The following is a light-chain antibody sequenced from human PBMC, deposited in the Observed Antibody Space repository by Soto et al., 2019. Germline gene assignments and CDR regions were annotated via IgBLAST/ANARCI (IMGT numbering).Light chain of an antibody. CDR2: DAS. V-gene: IGKV3-11*01. J-gene: IGKJ1*01. Sequence: EIVLTQSPATLSLSPGERATLSCRASQSVSSYLAWYQQKPGQAPRLLIDDASNRATGIPARFSGSGSGTVFTRPISRLETEDFAVYYCQQRSNWWTFGQGTKVEIK. CDR1: QSVSSY. CDR3: QQRSNWWT.